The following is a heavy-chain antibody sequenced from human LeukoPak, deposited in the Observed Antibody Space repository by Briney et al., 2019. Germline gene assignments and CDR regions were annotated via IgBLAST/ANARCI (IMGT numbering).Heavy chain of an antibody. CDR2: ISWDGGST. V-gene: IGHV3-43D*03. CDR1: GFTFDDHA. CDR3: AKGSHWNYGGHYLDY. D-gene: IGHD1-7*01. Sequence: HTGGSLRLSCAASGFTFDDHAMYWVRQTPGKGLEWVSLISWDGGSTYYADSVKGRFTISRDNSKNSLYLQMNSLRAEDTALYYCAKGSHWNYGGHYLDYWGQGTLVTVSS. J-gene: IGHJ4*02.